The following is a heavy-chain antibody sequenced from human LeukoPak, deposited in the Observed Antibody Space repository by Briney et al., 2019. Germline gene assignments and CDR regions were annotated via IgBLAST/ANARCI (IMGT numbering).Heavy chain of an antibody. D-gene: IGHD4-23*01. CDR1: GGSFSGYY. Sequence: SETLSLTCAVYGGSFSGYYWSWIRQPPGKGLEWIGEINHSGSTNYNPSLKSRVTISVDTSKNQFSLKLSSVTAADTAVYYCARGLHYGGILNWFDPWGQGTLVTVSS. V-gene: IGHV4-34*01. J-gene: IGHJ5*02. CDR3: ARGLHYGGILNWFDP. CDR2: INHSGST.